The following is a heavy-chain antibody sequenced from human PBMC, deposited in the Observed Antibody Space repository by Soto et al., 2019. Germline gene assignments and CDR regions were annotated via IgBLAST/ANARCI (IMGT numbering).Heavy chain of an antibody. CDR2: IIGSGGST. J-gene: IGHJ5*01. Sequence: GGSLILSCAASGFTFSSYAMSWVRQAPGKGLEWVSAIIGSGGSTYYADSVKGRFTTSRDNAQNSMYLQMNSLRVEDTAVYYCARDSGGAFHLDSLCHGTLLTISS. CDR3: ARDSGGAFHLDS. CDR1: GFTFSSYA. D-gene: IGHD1-26*01. V-gene: IGHV3-23*01.